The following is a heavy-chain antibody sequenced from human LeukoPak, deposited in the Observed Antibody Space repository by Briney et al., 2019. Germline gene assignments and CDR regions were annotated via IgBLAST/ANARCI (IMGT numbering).Heavy chain of an antibody. V-gene: IGHV3-74*01. D-gene: IGHD3-9*01. CDR3: ARGNYDILTGSGNYYYGMDV. Sequence: GGSLRLSCAASGFTFSSYWMHWVRQAPGKGLGWVSRINSDGSSPSYADSVKGRFTISRDNGKNTLYLQMNSLRAQDTGVYSCARGNYDILTGSGNYYYGMDVWGKGATVTVSS. CDR2: INSDGSSP. J-gene: IGHJ6*01. CDR1: GFTFSSYW.